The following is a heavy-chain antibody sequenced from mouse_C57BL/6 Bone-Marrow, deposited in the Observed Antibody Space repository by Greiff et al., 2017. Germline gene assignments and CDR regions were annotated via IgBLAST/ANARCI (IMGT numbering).Heavy chain of an antibody. D-gene: IGHD1-1*01. CDR1: GYSFTGYY. CDR3: AKAHYYGLDY. V-gene: IGHV1-42*01. J-gene: IGHJ2*01. Sequence: EVQLQQSGPELVKPGASVKISCKASGYSFTGYYMNWVKQSPEKSLEWIGEINPSTGGTTSNQKFKAKATLTVDKSSSTAYMQLKSLTSEDSAVYYCAKAHYYGLDYWGQGTTLTVSS. CDR2: INPSTGGT.